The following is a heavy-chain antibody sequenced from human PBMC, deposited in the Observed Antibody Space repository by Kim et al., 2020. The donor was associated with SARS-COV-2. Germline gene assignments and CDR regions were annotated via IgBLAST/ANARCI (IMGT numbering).Heavy chain of an antibody. Sequence: YADSVQGRFTISRDNSKTTLYLHMNSLRAEDTAVYYCARGHPGPTTAPDYWGQGTLVTVSS. J-gene: IGHJ4*02. CDR3: ARGHPGPTTAPDY. D-gene: IGHD4-17*01. V-gene: IGHV3-33*01.